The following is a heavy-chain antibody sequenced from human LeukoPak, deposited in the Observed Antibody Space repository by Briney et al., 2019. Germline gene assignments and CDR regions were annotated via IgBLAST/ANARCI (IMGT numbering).Heavy chain of an antibody. D-gene: IGHD1-26*01. CDR3: AKARVGGTELIDY. V-gene: IGHV3-9*01. J-gene: IGHJ4*02. Sequence: PGGSLRLSCAVSGFTLDDYAMHWVRQTPGKGLEWVSGISWDRGSIGYADSVKGRFTISREKDKKSLSLQMNSLRAEDTALYYCAKARVGGTELIDYWGQGTLVTVSS. CDR2: ISWDRGSI. CDR1: GFTLDDYA.